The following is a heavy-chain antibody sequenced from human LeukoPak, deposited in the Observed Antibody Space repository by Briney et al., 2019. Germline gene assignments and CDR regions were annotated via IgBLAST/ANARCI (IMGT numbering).Heavy chain of an antibody. D-gene: IGHD5-18*01. V-gene: IGHV5-51*01. J-gene: IGHJ5*02. CDR2: IYPGDSET. CDR3: ARPKDTAMVNNWFDP. Sequence: GESLKISCKGSGYSFTTYWIGWVRQMPGKGLEWMGIIYPGDSETTYSPSYQGQVTISADRSISTAYLQWSSLKASDTAIYYCARPKDTAMVNNWFDPWGQGTLVTVSS. CDR1: GYSFTTYW.